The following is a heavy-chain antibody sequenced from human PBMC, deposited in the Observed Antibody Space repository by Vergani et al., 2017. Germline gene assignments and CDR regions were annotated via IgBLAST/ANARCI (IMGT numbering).Heavy chain of an antibody. J-gene: IGHJ4*02. D-gene: IGHD1-1*01. CDR1: GFTFSSYS. Sequence: EVQLVESGGGLVKPGGSLRLSCAASGFTFSSYSMNWVRQAPGKGLEWVSSISSSSSYIYYADSVKGRFTISRDNAKNSLYLQMNSLRAEDTAVYYCARDFLYNWNDSVSGYWGQGTLVTVSS. CDR2: ISSSSSYI. CDR3: ARDFLYNWNDSVSGY. V-gene: IGHV3-21*01.